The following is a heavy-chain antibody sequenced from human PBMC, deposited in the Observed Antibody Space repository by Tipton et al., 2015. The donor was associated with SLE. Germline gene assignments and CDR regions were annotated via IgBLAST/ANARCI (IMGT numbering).Heavy chain of an antibody. CDR1: GYSFTDYY. D-gene: IGHD6-13*01. V-gene: IGHV1-2*02. CDR3: AKDNSRWRIVGLDV. CDR2: INPNNGGT. J-gene: IGHJ6*02. Sequence: QLVQSGPEVKRPGASVKVSCKASGYSFTDYYLHWVRQAPGQGLEWMGWINPNNGGTNYAQKFQGSVSMTRDTSINTAYMEMTRLKSDDTAVYYCAKDNSRWRIVGLDVWGQGTTVIVSS.